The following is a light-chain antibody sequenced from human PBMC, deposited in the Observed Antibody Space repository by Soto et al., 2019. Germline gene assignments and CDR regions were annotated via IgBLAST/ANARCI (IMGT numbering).Light chain of an antibody. V-gene: IGKV1-5*03. J-gene: IGKJ2*01. CDR3: QQYDSYPYT. CDR1: QSFNTW. CDR2: KTS. Sequence: DVQMTQSPSSLSPSVGDRVTITCRASQSFNTWLAWYQQKPGKAPKLLNYKTSILESGVQSRFSGSGSGTEFTLTISSLQPEDSATYYCQQYDSYPYTFGQGTKLEIK.